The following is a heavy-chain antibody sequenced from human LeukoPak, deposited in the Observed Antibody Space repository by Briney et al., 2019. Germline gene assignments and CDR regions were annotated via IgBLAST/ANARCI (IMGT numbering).Heavy chain of an antibody. Sequence: GRSLRLSCAASGFTFSSYAMHWVRQAPGKGLEWVAVISYDGSNKYYADSVKGRFTISRDNSKNTLYLQMSSLRAEDTAVYYCARDSSITMIVVVIKRVFDYWGQGTLVTVSS. CDR2: ISYDGSNK. J-gene: IGHJ4*02. D-gene: IGHD3-22*01. CDR1: GFTFSSYA. V-gene: IGHV3-30-3*01. CDR3: ARDSSITMIVVVIKRVFDY.